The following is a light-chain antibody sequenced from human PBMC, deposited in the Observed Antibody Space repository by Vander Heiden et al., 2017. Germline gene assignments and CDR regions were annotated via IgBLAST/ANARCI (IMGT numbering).Light chain of an antibody. J-gene: IGLJ2*01. CDR1: KLGDKY. V-gene: IGLV3-1*01. CDR2: QDS. Sequence: SYALTQPPSVSVSPGQTASITCSGDKLGDKYACWYQQKPGQSTVLVIYQDSKRPAGIPERFSGSNSANTATLTISGTQARDEDYYYCQAGDSSTGVFGGGTKLTVL. CDR3: QAGDSSTGV.